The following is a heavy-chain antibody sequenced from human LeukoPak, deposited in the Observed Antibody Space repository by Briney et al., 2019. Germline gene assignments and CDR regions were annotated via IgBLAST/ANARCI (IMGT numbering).Heavy chain of an antibody. CDR3: ARGIEVVPAAIYFDY. CDR1: GGTFSSYA. J-gene: IGHJ4*02. D-gene: IGHD2-2*01. Sequence: GASVKVSCKASGGTFSSYAISWVRQAPGQGLEWMGGIIPIFGTANYAQKFQGRVTITADESTSTAYMELSSLRSEDTAVYYCARGIEVVPAAIYFDYWGQGTLVTVSS. CDR2: IIPIFGTA. V-gene: IGHV1-69*13.